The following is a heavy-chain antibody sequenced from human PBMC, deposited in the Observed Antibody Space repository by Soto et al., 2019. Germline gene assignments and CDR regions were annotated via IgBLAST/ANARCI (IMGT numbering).Heavy chain of an antibody. CDR2: IYYSGST. Sequence: SETLSLTCTVSGGSISSSSYYWGWIRQPPGKGLEWIGSIYYSGSTYYNPSLKSRVTISVDTSKNQFSLKRSSVTAADTAVYYCANAQHSSSWDNWGQGTLVTVSS. CDR1: GGSISSSSYY. J-gene: IGHJ4*02. CDR3: ANAQHSSSWDN. V-gene: IGHV4-39*01. D-gene: IGHD6-13*01.